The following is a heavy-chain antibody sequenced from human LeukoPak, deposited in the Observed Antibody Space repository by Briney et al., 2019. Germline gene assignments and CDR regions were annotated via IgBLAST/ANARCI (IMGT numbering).Heavy chain of an antibody. Sequence: PGRSLRLSCAASGFTFSSYAMHWVRQAPGKGLEWVAVISYDGSNKYYADSVKGRFTTSRDNSKNTLYLQMYSLRPEDTAVYYCAREEAAGSGSYYNFFDYWGQGTVVTVSS. CDR3: AREEAAGSGSYYNFFDY. J-gene: IGHJ4*02. CDR1: GFTFSSYA. CDR2: ISYDGSNK. V-gene: IGHV3-30-3*01. D-gene: IGHD3-10*01.